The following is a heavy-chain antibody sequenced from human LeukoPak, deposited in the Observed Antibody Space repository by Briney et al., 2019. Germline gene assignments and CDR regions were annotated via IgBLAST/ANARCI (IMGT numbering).Heavy chain of an antibody. Sequence: GASVKVSCKASGGTVSSYAISWVRQAPGQGLEWMGGIIPIFGTANYAQKFQGRVTITADESTSTAYMELSSLRSEDTAVYYCAREGDTAWVPNWFDPWGQGTLVTVSS. D-gene: IGHD5-18*01. CDR3: AREGDTAWVPNWFDP. V-gene: IGHV1-69*13. CDR1: GGTVSSYA. CDR2: IIPIFGTA. J-gene: IGHJ5*02.